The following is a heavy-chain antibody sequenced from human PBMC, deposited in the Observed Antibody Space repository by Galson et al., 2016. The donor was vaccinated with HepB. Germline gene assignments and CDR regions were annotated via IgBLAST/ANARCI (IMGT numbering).Heavy chain of an antibody. CDR3: ARPYHFGSGNQYKMVPPLLWTWAY. CDR1: GFTCSSYA. J-gene: IGHJ4*02. CDR2: ISFDGSKK. Sequence: SLRLSCAASGFTCSSYAMHWVRQAPGKGLEWVTVISFDGSKKSYADSERCRFTISRDNSKNTLHLQMNSLRAEDTAVYYCARPYHFGSGNQYKMVPPLLWTWAYWGQGALVTVSS. D-gene: IGHD3-10*01. V-gene: IGHV3-30*04.